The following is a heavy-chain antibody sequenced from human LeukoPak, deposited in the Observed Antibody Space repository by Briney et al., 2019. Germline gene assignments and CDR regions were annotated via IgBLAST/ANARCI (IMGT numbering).Heavy chain of an antibody. J-gene: IGHJ6*03. D-gene: IGHD3-3*01. CDR2: MNPNSGNT. CDR1: GYTFTSYD. CDR3: ARGRVSIFGVVHRPYYYYYMDV. Sequence: ASVKVSCKASGYTFTSYDIYWVRQATGQGLEWMGWMNPNSGNTGYAQKFQGRVTITRNTSISTAYMELSSLRSEDTAVYYCARGRVSIFGVVHRPYYYYYMDVWGKGTTVTVSS. V-gene: IGHV1-8*03.